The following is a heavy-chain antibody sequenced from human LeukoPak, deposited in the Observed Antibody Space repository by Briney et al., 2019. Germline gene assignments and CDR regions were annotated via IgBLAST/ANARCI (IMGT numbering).Heavy chain of an antibody. CDR2: MNPNSGNT. CDR1: GYTFTSYD. Sequence: ASVKVSCKXSGYTFTSYDINWVRQATGQGLERMGWMNPNSGNTGYSQKFQGRVTITRNTSISTAYMELSSLRSEDTAVYYCARGLTAMDFDYWGQGTLVTVSS. J-gene: IGHJ4*02. V-gene: IGHV1-8*03. CDR3: ARGLTAMDFDY. D-gene: IGHD5-18*01.